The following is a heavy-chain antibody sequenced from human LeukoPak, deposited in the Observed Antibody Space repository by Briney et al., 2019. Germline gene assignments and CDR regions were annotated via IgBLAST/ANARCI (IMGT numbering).Heavy chain of an antibody. Sequence: SETLSLTCTVSGGSITSGGYYWSWIRQHPGKRLEWIGYIYYSGSTYYNPSLKSRVTISVDTSKNQYSLKLSSVTAADAAVYYCAREGITLCLPNWFDPWGQGTLVTVSS. CDR1: GGSITSGGYY. J-gene: IGHJ5*02. CDR3: AREGITLCLPNWFDP. CDR2: IYYSGST. V-gene: IGHV4-31*03. D-gene: IGHD3-10*02.